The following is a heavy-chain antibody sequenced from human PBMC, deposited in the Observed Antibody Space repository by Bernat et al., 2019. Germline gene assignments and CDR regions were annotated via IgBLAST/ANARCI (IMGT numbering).Heavy chain of an antibody. J-gene: IGHJ4*02. CDR2: ISSSGGTT. D-gene: IGHD2-21*02. CDR1: GFTFRSNA. CDR3: AKGNGDSSTFDY. V-gene: IGHV3-23*01. Sequence: EVQLLESGGGLVQPGGSLRLSCAASGFTFRSNAMSWVRQAPGKGLECVSYISSSGGTTEYADSVKGRFTVSRDNSKNTLYVQMNSPRAEDTAVYYCAKGNGDSSTFDYWGQGTLVTVSS.